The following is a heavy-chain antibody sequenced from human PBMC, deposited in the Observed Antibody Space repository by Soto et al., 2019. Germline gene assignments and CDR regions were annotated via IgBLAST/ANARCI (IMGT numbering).Heavy chain of an antibody. J-gene: IGHJ6*02. CDR1: RGSKSSSSHY. Sequence: SETLSRTCTVARGSKSSSSHYWDWIRQPPGKGLEWIGSIYYSGTTYYNPSLKSRITISVDMSKNQFSLKLRSVTAADTAVYYCARVLKLGNRYYYYNGMHVWGQGTTVTVS. CDR2: IYYSGTT. V-gene: IGHV4-39*01. CDR3: ARVLKLGNRYYYYNGMHV. D-gene: IGHD7-27*01.